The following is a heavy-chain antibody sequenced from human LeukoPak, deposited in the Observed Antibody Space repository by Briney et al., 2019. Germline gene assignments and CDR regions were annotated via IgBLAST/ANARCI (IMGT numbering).Heavy chain of an antibody. Sequence: SVKVSCKASGGTFSSYAISWVRQAPGQGLEWMGGIIPIFGTANYTQKFQGRVTITTDESTSTAYMELSSLRSEDTAVYYCARAEILTGYYPRYYFDYWGQGTLVTVSS. CDR2: IIPIFGTA. CDR1: GGTFSSYA. J-gene: IGHJ4*02. D-gene: IGHD3-9*01. V-gene: IGHV1-69*05. CDR3: ARAEILTGYYPRYYFDY.